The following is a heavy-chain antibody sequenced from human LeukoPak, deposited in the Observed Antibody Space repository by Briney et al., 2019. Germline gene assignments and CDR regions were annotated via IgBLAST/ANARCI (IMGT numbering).Heavy chain of an antibody. V-gene: IGHV3-66*01. D-gene: IGHD3-9*01. CDR2: ICSGGST. CDR3: ARDGYYDILTGYYSPGAFDI. CDR1: GFTVSSNY. Sequence: PGGSLRLSCAASGFTVSSNYMSWVRQAPGKGLEWVSVICSGGSTYYADSVKGRLTISRDNSKNTLYLQMNSLRAEDTAVYYCARDGYYDILTGYYSPGAFDIWGQGTMVTVSS. J-gene: IGHJ3*02.